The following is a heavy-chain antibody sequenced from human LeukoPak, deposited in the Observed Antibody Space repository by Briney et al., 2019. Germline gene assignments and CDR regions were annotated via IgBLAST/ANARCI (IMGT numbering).Heavy chain of an antibody. J-gene: IGHJ6*02. CDR1: GGSISSSSYY. CDR2: IYYSGST. Sequence: SETLSLTCTVSGGSISSSSYYWGWIRQPPGKGLEWIGSIYYSGSTYYNPSLKSRVTISVDTSKNQFSLKLSSVTAADTAVYYCACRYGYGYRPYYYYGIDVWGQGTTVTVSS. D-gene: IGHD5-18*01. CDR3: ACRYGYGYRPYYYYGIDV. V-gene: IGHV4-39*01.